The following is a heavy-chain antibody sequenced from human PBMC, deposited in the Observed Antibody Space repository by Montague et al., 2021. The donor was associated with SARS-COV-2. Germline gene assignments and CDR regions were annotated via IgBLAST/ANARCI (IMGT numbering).Heavy chain of an antibody. CDR3: AMGFSFSCVNCYDGVLDS. Sequence: SETLSLTCALNGGSFSFYYWTWIRQSPGKGLEWIGCINQAGRTTYNPSLSSRLTMSIDTSRKQYSLNLRSVTAADTAEYYCAMGFSFSCVNCYDGVLDSWGQGTLVTVSS. CDR1: GGSFSFYY. CDR2: INQAGRT. V-gene: IGHV4-34*01. D-gene: IGHD5-12*01. J-gene: IGHJ4*02.